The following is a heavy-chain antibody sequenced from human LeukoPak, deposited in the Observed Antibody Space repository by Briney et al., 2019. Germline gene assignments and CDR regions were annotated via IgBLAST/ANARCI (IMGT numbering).Heavy chain of an antibody. Sequence: PGGSLRLSCAASGFTFRRFAMIWVRQAPGKGLEWVSGISGIGISTYYADSVKGRFTVSRDNFKNTLYLQTDSLRAEDTAVYYCAKDAWDLDAFDIWGQGTMVTVSS. CDR1: GFTFRRFA. CDR3: AKDAWDLDAFDI. D-gene: IGHD1-26*01. CDR2: ISGIGIST. J-gene: IGHJ3*02. V-gene: IGHV3-23*01.